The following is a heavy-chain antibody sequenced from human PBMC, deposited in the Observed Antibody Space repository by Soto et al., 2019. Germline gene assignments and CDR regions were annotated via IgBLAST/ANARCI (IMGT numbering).Heavy chain of an antibody. J-gene: IGHJ4*02. CDR1: AFTFSAFG. CDR3: ASAFPVGAPYYFDY. V-gene: IGHV3-30*03. D-gene: IGHD1-26*01. CDR2: ISFDGSAK. Sequence: GGSLRLSSAPSAFTFSAFGMHWVRQTLGRGLEWVAYISFDGSAKQYAGSVRGRFSISRDNSGNTLYLQMNRLRLDDSAIYYCASAFPVGAPYYFDYWGQGTLVTVSS.